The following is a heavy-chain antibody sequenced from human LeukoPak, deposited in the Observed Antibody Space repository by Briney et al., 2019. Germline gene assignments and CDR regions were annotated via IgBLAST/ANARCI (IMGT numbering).Heavy chain of an antibody. V-gene: IGHV3-7*01. CDR3: ARGRESDYYFDY. CDR2: IKQDGSEE. J-gene: IGHJ4*02. Sequence: PGGSLRLSCARTGFTFSNYWMTWVRQAPGKGLEWVANIKQDGSEEYYVDSVKGRFTTSRDNAKNSLHLQMDSLRVEDTAVYYCARGRESDYYFDYWGQGTLVTVSS. D-gene: IGHD5-24*01. CDR1: GFTFSNYW.